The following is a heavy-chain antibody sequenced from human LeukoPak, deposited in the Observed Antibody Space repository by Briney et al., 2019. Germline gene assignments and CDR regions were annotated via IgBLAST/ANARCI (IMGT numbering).Heavy chain of an antibody. J-gene: IGHJ6*02. D-gene: IGHD5/OR15-5a*01. V-gene: IGHV1-46*01. CDR2: INPSGGST. CDR1: GYTFTSYY. Sequence: ASVKVSCKASGYTFTSYYMHWVRQAPGQGLEWMGIINPSGGSTSYAQKFQGRVTMTRDTSTSTVYMELSSLRSEDTAVYYCARDEFVSPDYYYYGMDVWGQGTTVTVSS. CDR3: ARDEFVSPDYYYYGMDV.